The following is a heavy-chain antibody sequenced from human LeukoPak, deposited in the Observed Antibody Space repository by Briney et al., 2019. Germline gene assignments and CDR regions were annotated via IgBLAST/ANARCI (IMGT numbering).Heavy chain of an antibody. CDR1: RFTFIDFT. D-gene: IGHD6-19*01. CDR2: ISWDGRSI. J-gene: IGHJ3*01. Sequence: PGGSLRLACAASRFTFIDFTMYWVRQVPGKGLEWVSLISWDGRSINYGSSVRGRLTVSRDNSKASLFLQMDSLTSEDTALYYCAKDSSPRWRVQDAFDDWGQGTMVTVSS. CDR3: AKDSSPRWRVQDAFDD. V-gene: IGHV3-43*01.